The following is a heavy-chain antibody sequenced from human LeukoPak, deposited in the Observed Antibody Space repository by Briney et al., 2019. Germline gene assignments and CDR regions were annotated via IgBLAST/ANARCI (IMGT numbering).Heavy chain of an antibody. Sequence: SETLSLTCTVSGGSISSSNFYWGWIRQPPGKGLEWIGSIYYSGSTYYNPSLKSRVTISVDTAKNQFSLKLSSVTAADTAVYYCARVSWLDELPSYWGQGTLVSVSS. CDR3: ARVSWLDELPSY. D-gene: IGHD5-24*01. CDR2: IYYSGST. J-gene: IGHJ4*02. V-gene: IGHV4-39*07. CDR1: GGSISSSNFY.